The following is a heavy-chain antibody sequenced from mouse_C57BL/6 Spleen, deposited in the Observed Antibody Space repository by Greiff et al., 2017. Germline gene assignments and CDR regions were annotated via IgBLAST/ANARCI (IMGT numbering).Heavy chain of an antibody. Sequence: EVKLMESEGGLVQPGSSMKLSCTASGFTFSDYYMAWVRQVPEKGLEWVANINYDGCSTYYLDSLKSRFIISRDNEKNILYLQMSSLKSEDTATYYCARDDYDGFAYWGQGTLVTVSA. CDR2: INYDGCST. D-gene: IGHD2-4*01. CDR3: ARDDYDGFAY. J-gene: IGHJ3*01. V-gene: IGHV5-16*01. CDR1: GFTFSDYY.